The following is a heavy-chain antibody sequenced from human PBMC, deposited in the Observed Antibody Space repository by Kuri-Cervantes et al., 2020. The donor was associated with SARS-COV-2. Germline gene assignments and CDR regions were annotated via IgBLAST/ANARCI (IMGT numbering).Heavy chain of an antibody. CDR1: GFTFRTHG. V-gene: IGHV3-15*07. CDR3: TTDSYSSGWYVDENSAYYYYGMAV. Sequence: GGSLRLSCAASGFTFRTHGLNWVRQAPGEGLEWVGRIKSKTHGGTTDYAAPVKGRFTISRDDSKNTLYLQMNSLKTEDTAVYYCTTDSYSSGWYVDENSAYYYYGMAVWGQGTMVTVSS. CDR2: IKSKTHGGTT. D-gene: IGHD6-19*01. J-gene: IGHJ6*02.